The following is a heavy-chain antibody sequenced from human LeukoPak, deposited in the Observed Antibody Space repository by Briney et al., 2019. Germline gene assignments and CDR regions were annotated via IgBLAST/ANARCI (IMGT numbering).Heavy chain of an antibody. J-gene: IGHJ4*02. D-gene: IGHD1-26*01. CDR1: GFTFSSYG. Sequence: GGSLRLSCAASGFTFSSYGMHWVRQAPGKGLEWVAVIWYDGSNKYYADSVKDRFTISRDNSKNTLYLQMNSLRAEDTAVYYCAKPRFKVGATLFDYWGQGTLVTVSS. V-gene: IGHV3-33*06. CDR3: AKPRFKVGATLFDY. CDR2: IWYDGSNK.